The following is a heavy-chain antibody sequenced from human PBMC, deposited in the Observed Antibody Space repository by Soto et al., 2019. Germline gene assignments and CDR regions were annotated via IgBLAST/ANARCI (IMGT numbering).Heavy chain of an antibody. Sequence: SETLSLTCTVSGGSISSYYWSWIRQPPGKGLEWIGYIYYSGSTNYNPSLKSRVTISVDTSKNQFSLKLSSVTAADTAVYYCALLDIVVVPAAGVDWFDPWGQGTLVTVSS. CDR2: IYYSGST. CDR1: GGSISSYY. J-gene: IGHJ5*02. CDR3: ALLDIVVVPAAGVDWFDP. D-gene: IGHD2-2*01. V-gene: IGHV4-59*12.